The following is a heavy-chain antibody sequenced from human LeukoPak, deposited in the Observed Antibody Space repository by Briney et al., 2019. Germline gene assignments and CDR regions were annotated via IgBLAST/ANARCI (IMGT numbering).Heavy chain of an antibody. J-gene: IGHJ3*02. CDR2: IYSGGST. CDR3: AKLVGNDAFDI. V-gene: IGHV3-66*04. Sequence: PGGSLRLSCAASGFTVSSNYMSWVRQAPGKGLEWVSVIYSGGSTYYADSVKGRFTISRDNSKNTVYLQMNSLRAEDTAVYYCAKLVGNDAFDIWGQGTMVTVSS. CDR1: GFTVSSNY. D-gene: IGHD1-26*01.